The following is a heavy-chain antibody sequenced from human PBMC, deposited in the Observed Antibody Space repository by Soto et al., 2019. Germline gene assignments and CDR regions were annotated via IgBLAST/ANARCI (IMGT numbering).Heavy chain of an antibody. V-gene: IGHV4-4*07. CDR3: VRDGTKTLRDWFDP. D-gene: IGHD1-1*01. CDR2: IYATGTT. CDR1: GASISGFY. J-gene: IGHJ5*02. Sequence: PSDTLSLTCTFSGASISGFYWSWIRKSAGKGLEWIGRIYATGTTDYNPSLKSRVMMSVDTSKKQFSLKLRSVTAADTAVYYCVRDGTKTLRDWFDPWGQG.